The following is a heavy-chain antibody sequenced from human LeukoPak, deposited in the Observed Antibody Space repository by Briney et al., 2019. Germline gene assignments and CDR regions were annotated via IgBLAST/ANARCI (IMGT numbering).Heavy chain of an antibody. CDR2: ISAYNGNT. CDR3: ARDCSGGSCYWGDDY. J-gene: IGHJ4*02. Sequence: GASVKVSCKASGNTFTNNGISWVRQAPGQGLEWMGWISAYNGNTNYAQKFQGRVTMTTDTSTSTAYMELRSLRSDDTAVYYCARDCSGGSCYWGDDYWGQGTLVTVSS. D-gene: IGHD2-15*01. CDR1: GNTFTNNG. V-gene: IGHV1-18*01.